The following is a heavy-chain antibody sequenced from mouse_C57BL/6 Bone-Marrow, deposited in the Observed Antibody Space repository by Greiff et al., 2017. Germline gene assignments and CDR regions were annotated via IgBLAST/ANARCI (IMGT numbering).Heavy chain of an antibody. Sequence: VQLQQPGAELVMPGASVKLSCKASGYTFTSYWMHWVKQRPGQGLEWIGEIDPSDSDTNYNQKFKGKSTLTVDKSSSTAYMQLSSLTSEDSAVYYYAREGIYDYDGGLAYWGQGTLVTVSA. D-gene: IGHD2-4*01. CDR1: GYTFTSYW. CDR2: IDPSDSDT. V-gene: IGHV1-69*01. CDR3: AREGIYDYDGGLAY. J-gene: IGHJ3*01.